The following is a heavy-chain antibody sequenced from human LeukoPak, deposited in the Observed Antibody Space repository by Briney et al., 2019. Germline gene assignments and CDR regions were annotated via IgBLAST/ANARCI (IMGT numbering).Heavy chain of an antibody. D-gene: IGHD3-10*01. Sequence: PSQTLSLTCTVSGDSISNGAYYWSWIRQPPGKGLEWIGYIYYSGSAYYSPSLKSRVIISVDTSKNQFSLKLNSVTAADTAVYFCAREATMVRGISWFDPWGQGTLVTVSS. CDR3: AREATMVRGISWFDP. CDR1: GDSISNGAYY. CDR2: IYYSGSA. J-gene: IGHJ5*02. V-gene: IGHV4-30-4*01.